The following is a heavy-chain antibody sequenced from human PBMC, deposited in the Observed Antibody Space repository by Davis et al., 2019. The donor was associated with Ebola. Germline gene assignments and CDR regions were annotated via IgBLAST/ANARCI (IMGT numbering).Heavy chain of an antibody. Sequence: AASVKVSCKASGYTFSGYYMHWVRQAPGQGLEWMGRINLNSGGTTYAQRFHGRVTMTRDTSISTVYMELSRLRSDDRAVYCCARGGISMIVVPRDYYYGLDVWGQGTTVTVSS. J-gene: IGHJ6*02. CDR2: INLNSGGT. CDR3: ARGGISMIVVPRDYYYGLDV. D-gene: IGHD3-22*01. CDR1: GYTFSGYY. V-gene: IGHV1-2*06.